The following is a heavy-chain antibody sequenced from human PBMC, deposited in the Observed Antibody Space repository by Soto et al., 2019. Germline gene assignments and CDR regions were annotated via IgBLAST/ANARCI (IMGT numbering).Heavy chain of an antibody. CDR2: IYPGDSDT. V-gene: IGHV5-51*01. CDR1: GYSFTSYW. Sequence: GESLKISCKGSGYSFTSYWIGWVRQMPGKGLEWMGIIYPGDSDTRYGPSFRGQVTISADKSISTAYLQWSSLKASDTAMYYCASPRYSGSYYDAFELWGQGTMVTVSS. D-gene: IGHD1-26*01. J-gene: IGHJ3*01. CDR3: ASPRYSGSYYDAFEL.